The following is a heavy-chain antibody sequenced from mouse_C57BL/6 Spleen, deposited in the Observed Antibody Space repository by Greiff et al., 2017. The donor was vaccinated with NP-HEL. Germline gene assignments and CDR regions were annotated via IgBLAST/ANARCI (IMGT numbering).Heavy chain of an antibody. Sequence: EVQLVESGGGLVKPGGSLKLSCAASGFTFSSYAMSWVRQTPEKRLEWVATISDGGSYTYYPDNVKGRFTISRDNAKNNLYLQMSHLKSEDTAMYYCAREDGPRFAYWGQGTLVTVSA. CDR1: GFTFSSYA. J-gene: IGHJ3*01. D-gene: IGHD2-3*01. CDR2: ISDGGSYT. V-gene: IGHV5-4*01. CDR3: AREDGPRFAY.